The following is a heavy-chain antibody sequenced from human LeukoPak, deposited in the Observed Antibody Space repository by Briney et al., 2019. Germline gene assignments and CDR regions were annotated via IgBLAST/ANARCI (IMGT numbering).Heavy chain of an antibody. CDR1: GGSFSGYY. CDR3: ARDDIVVVPAAQKRDYYYGMDV. Sequence: SETLSLTCAVYGGSFSGYYWSWIRQPPGKGLEWIGEINHSGSTNYNPSLKSRVTISVDTSKDQFSLKLSSVTAADTAVYYCARDDIVVVPAAQKRDYYYGMDVWGQGTTVTVSS. J-gene: IGHJ6*02. D-gene: IGHD2-2*01. CDR2: INHSGST. V-gene: IGHV4-34*01.